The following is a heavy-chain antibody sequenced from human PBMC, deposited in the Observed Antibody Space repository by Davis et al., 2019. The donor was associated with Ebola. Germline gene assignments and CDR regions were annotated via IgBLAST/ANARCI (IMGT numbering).Heavy chain of an antibody. V-gene: IGHV3-21*01. D-gene: IGHD3-3*01. Sequence: GESLKISCVASGFTFSSYSMNWVRQAPGKGLEWVSSISSSSSYIYYADSVKGRFTISRDNAKNSLYLQMNSLRAEDTAVYYCAKNYLDYDFWSGYAPFYYYYGMDVWGQGTTVTVSS. CDR1: GFTFSSYS. CDR2: ISSSSSYI. CDR3: AKNYLDYDFWSGYAPFYYYYGMDV. J-gene: IGHJ6*02.